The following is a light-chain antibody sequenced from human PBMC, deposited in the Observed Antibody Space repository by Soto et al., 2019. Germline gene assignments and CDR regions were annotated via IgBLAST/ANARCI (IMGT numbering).Light chain of an antibody. J-gene: IGKJ1*01. CDR3: QQFIDGWT. V-gene: IGKV1-5*01. Sequence: IRMTQSPSTLSASIGDRVTITCRASQSINNRLAWYQQMPGKAPNLLIYDASSLESGVPSRFRGSGSETEFTLTISGLQPDDFATYYCQQFIDGWTFGQGTKVDIK. CDR2: DAS. CDR1: QSINNR.